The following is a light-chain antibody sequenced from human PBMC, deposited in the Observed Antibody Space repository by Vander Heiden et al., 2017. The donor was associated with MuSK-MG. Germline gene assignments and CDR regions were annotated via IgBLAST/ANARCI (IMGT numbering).Light chain of an antibody. CDR1: QSVRNW. CDR2: KAS. Sequence: DMQMSEEASTLYAAIGDRGTSTSRARQSVRNWLAWYQQTPGKAPKLLIYKASTLESGVPSRFSGSASGTEFTLTIGSLQPDDFATYYCQQGDSFWYTFGQGTKVEIK. CDR3: QQGDSFWYT. J-gene: IGKJ2*01. V-gene: IGKV1-5*03.